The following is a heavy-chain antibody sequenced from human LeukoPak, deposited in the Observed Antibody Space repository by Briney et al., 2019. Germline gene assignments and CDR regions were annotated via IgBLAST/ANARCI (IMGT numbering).Heavy chain of an antibody. J-gene: IGHJ4*02. D-gene: IGHD6-13*01. V-gene: IGHV4-39*01. Sequence: SETLSLTCNVSGGSVSGSNHHWAWIRQSPGMGLEWVGTFFSTGHTSQNPDPSLKGRVTLSVDTSRNQFSLQLRSLTAADTAIFYCASIPWSSTSWYHFDNWGQGTLVTVSS. CDR3: ASIPWSSTSWYHFDN. CDR2: FFSTGHT. CDR1: GGSVSGSNHH.